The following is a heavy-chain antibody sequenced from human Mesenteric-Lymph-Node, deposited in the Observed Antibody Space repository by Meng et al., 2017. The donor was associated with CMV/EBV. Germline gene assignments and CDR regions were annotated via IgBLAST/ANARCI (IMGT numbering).Heavy chain of an antibody. CDR2: ISSSSSYI. CDR1: GFTVSSNN. J-gene: IGHJ6*02. V-gene: IGHV3-21*01. D-gene: IGHD3-9*01. CDR3: ARDRSLLTGYYYGMDV. Sequence: GESLKISCAASGFTVSSNNMRLARQAPGKGLEWVSSISSSSSYIYYADSVKGRFTISRDNAKNSLYLQMNSLRAEDTAVYYCARDRSLLTGYYYGMDVWGQGTTVTVSS.